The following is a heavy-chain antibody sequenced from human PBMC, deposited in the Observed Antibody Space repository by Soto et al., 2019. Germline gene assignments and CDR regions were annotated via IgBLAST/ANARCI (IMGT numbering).Heavy chain of an antibody. J-gene: IGHJ4*02. CDR3: AHIVVAGLGYDFDY. Sequence: QITLKESGPTPVKPTQTLTLTCTFSGFSLSSTRMAVGWIRQPPGKALEWLALIYWDDDKRYSPFLKSRLTMTKETSTYQVVLTMSYIDPVDTARFYCAHIVVAGLGYDFDYWGQGTLVTVSS. CDR1: GFSLSSTRMA. D-gene: IGHD6-19*01. CDR2: IYWDDDK. V-gene: IGHV2-5*02.